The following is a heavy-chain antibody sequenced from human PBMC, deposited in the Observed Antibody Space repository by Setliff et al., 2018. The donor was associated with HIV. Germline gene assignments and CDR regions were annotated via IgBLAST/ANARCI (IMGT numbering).Heavy chain of an antibody. Sequence: ASVKVSCKASGVTFTSYALNWVRQAPGQGLEWLGWINTKTGNPTYVQGFPGQFVFSLDTSVSTAYLEISSLKAEDTAVYYCARAPFLQFFRGSPYYFDYWGQGSLVTVSS. J-gene: IGHJ4*02. CDR1: GVTFTSYA. CDR2: INTKTGNP. CDR3: ARAPFLQFFRGSPYYFDY. V-gene: IGHV7-4-1*02. D-gene: IGHD3-10*01.